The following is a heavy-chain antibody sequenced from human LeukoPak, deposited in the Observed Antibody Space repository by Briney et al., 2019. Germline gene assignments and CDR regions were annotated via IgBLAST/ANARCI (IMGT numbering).Heavy chain of an antibody. Sequence: PGGSLRLSCAASGFTVSSNYMSWVRQAPGKGLEWVSVIYSGGSTYYADSVKGRFTISRDNSKNTLYLQMSSLRAEDTAVYYCARPYGSGSYLGLRYWGQGTLVTVSS. CDR1: GFTVSSNY. J-gene: IGHJ4*02. CDR3: ARPYGSGSYLGLRY. V-gene: IGHV3-53*01. CDR2: IYSGGST. D-gene: IGHD3-10*01.